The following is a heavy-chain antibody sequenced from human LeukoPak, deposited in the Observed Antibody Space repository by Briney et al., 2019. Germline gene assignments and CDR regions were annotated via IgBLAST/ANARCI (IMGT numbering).Heavy chain of an antibody. CDR3: ARGITGITATGSE. D-gene: IGHD6-13*01. CDR2: INHSGST. J-gene: IGHJ4*02. Sequence: SETQSLTCAVYGGSFSGYYWSWIRQPPGKGLEWIGEINHSGSTNYNPSLKSRVTISVDTSKNQFSLKLSSVTAADTAVYYCARGITGITATGSEWGQGTLVTVSS. CDR1: GGSFSGYY. V-gene: IGHV4-34*01.